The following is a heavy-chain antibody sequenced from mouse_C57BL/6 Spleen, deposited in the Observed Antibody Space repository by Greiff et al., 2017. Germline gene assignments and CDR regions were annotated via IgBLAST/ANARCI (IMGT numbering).Heavy chain of an antibody. V-gene: IGHV1-53*01. CDR3: ARVYYYGVGYRDSIDD. CDR1: GYTFTSYW. J-gene: IGHJ2*01. D-gene: IGHD1-1*02. Sequence: VQLQQPGTELVKPGASVKLSCKASGYTFTSYWMHWVKQRPGQGLEWIGNINPSNGGTNYNEKFKSKATLTVDKSSSTAYMQLRSLTSEDSALYYFARVYYYGVGYRDSIDDWGQGTTLTVSS. CDR2: INPSNGGT.